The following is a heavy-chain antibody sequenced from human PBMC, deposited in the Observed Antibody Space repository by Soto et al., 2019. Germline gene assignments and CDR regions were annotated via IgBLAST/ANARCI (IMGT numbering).Heavy chain of an antibody. Sequence: ASVKVSCKASGYTFPGYYMHWVRQAPGQGLEWMGWINPNSGGTNYAQKFQGWVTMTRDTSISTAYMELSRLRSDDTALYYWAREFSSSWFQNGMDVWGQGPTVTVSS. D-gene: IGHD6-13*01. J-gene: IGHJ6*02. CDR1: GYTFPGYY. V-gene: IGHV1-2*04. CDR3: AREFSSSWFQNGMDV. CDR2: INPNSGGT.